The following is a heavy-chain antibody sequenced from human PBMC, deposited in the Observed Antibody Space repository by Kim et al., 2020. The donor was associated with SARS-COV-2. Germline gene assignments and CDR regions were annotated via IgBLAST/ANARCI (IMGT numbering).Heavy chain of an antibody. CDR2: IKSKTDGGTT. J-gene: IGHJ4*02. CDR1: GFTFSNAW. V-gene: IGHV3-15*01. D-gene: IGHD2-2*02. Sequence: GGSLRLSCAASGFTFSNAWMSWVRQAPGKGLEWVGRIKSKTDGGTTDYAAPVKGRFTISRDDSKNTLYLQMNSLKTEDTAVYYCTDSRPYTGNDYWGQGTLVTVSS. CDR3: TDSRPYTGNDY.